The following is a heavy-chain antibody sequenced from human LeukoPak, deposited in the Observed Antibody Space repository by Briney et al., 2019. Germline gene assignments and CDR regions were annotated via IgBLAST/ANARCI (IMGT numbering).Heavy chain of an antibody. Sequence: ASVKVSCKASGYTFTSYYMHWVRQAPGQGLEWMGIINPSGGSTSYAQKFQGRVTMTRDTSTSTVYMELSSLRPEDTAVYYCARGYYYDSSGFNWFDPWGQGTLVTVSS. CDR1: GYTFTSYY. V-gene: IGHV1-46*01. CDR3: ARGYYYDSSGFNWFDP. CDR2: INPSGGST. D-gene: IGHD3-22*01. J-gene: IGHJ5*02.